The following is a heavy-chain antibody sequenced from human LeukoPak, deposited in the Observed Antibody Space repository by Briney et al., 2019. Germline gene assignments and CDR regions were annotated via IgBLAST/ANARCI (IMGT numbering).Heavy chain of an antibody. CDR2: ISAYNDNT. CDR1: GYTFTSYG. D-gene: IGHD3-22*01. Sequence: GASVKVSCKASGYTFTSYGISWVRQAPGQGLEWMGWISAYNDNTNYAQRFQDRVTVTTDTFTSTAYMELRSLRSDDTAVYYCARDRNYYDTSAYYFFDYWGQGTLVTVSS. V-gene: IGHV1-18*01. CDR3: ARDRNYYDTSAYYFFDY. J-gene: IGHJ4*02.